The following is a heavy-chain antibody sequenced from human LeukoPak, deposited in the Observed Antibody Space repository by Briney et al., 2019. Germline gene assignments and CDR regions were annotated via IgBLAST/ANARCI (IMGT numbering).Heavy chain of an antibody. V-gene: IGHV4-31*03. D-gene: IGHD3-22*01. J-gene: IGHJ4*02. CDR1: GGSISSGGYY. Sequence: SETLSLTCTVSGGSISSGGYYWSWIRQHPGQGLEWIGYIYYSGSTYYNPSLKSRVTISVDTSKNQFSLKLSSVTAADTAVYYCARGAFFNPVVVVNPYYFDYWGQGTLVTVSS. CDR2: IYYSGST. CDR3: ARGAFFNPVVVVNPYYFDY.